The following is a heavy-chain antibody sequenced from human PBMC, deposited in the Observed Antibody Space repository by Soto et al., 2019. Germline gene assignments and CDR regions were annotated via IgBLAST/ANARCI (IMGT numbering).Heavy chain of an antibody. CDR1: GCTFTSYY. D-gene: IGHD3-9*01. Sequence: QVQLVQSGAEVKKPGASVKVSCKASGCTFTSYYMHWVRQAPGQGLEWMGIINPSGGSTSYAQKFQGRVTMTRDTSTSTVYMELSSLRSEDTAVYYCARGNDVLRYFDWSEADYWGQGTLVTVSS. J-gene: IGHJ4*02. V-gene: IGHV1-46*01. CDR2: INPSGGST. CDR3: ARGNDVLRYFDWSEADY.